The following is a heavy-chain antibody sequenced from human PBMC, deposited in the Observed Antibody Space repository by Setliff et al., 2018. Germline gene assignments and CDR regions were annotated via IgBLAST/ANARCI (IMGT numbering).Heavy chain of an antibody. CDR3: APKGRGELRAEF. CDR1: GFTFSSYE. CDR2: ISSSGSTI. D-gene: IGHD1-7*01. J-gene: IGHJ4*02. Sequence: PGGSLRLSCAASGFTFSSYEMNWVRQAPGKGLEWVSYISSSGSTIYYADSVKGRFTISRDNAKNSLFLQMNSLRTGDTAVYYCAPKGRGELRAEFWGQGTLVTVSS. V-gene: IGHV3-48*03.